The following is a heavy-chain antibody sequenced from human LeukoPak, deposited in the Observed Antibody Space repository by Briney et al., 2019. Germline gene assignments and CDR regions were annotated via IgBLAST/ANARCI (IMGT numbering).Heavy chain of an antibody. V-gene: IGHV3-74*01. J-gene: IGHJ6*03. CDR2: INSDGSST. D-gene: IGHD3-3*01. Sequence: GGSLRLSCAASGFTFSSYWMHWVRQAPGKGLVWVSRINSDGSSTSYADSVKGRFTISRDNAKNTLYLQMNSLRAEDTAVYYCARWGIGGTYYDFWSGYYNGYYYYYMDVWGKGTTVTVSS. CDR1: GFTFSSYW. CDR3: ARWGIGGTYYDFWSGYYNGYYYYYMDV.